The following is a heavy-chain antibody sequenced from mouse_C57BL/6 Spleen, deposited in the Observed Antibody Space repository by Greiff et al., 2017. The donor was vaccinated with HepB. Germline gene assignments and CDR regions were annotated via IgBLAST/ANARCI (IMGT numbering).Heavy chain of an antibody. J-gene: IGHJ3*01. V-gene: IGHV3-6*01. CDR2: ISYDGSN. Sequence: EVKLMESGPGLVKPSQSLSLTCSVTGYSITSGYYWNWIRQFPGNKLEWMGYISYDGSNNYNPSLKNRISITRDTSKNQFFLKLNSVTTEDTATYYCARGGTMVTTGGPWFAYWGQGTLVTVSA. CDR1: GYSITSGYY. CDR3: ARGGTMVTTGGPWFAY. D-gene: IGHD2-2*01.